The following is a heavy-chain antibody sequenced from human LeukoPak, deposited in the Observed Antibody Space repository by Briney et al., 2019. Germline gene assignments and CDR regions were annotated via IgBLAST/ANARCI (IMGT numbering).Heavy chain of an antibody. D-gene: IGHD3-22*01. CDR3: AREVDSSGYYYAGYDY. CDR2: ISGSGGST. Sequence: PGGSLRLSCAASGFTFSSYAMSWVRQAPGKGLEWVSAISGSGGSTYYADSVKGRFTISRDNSKNTLYLQMNSLRAEDTAVYYCAREVDSSGYYYAGYDYWGQGTLVTVSS. CDR1: GFTFSSYA. V-gene: IGHV3-23*01. J-gene: IGHJ4*02.